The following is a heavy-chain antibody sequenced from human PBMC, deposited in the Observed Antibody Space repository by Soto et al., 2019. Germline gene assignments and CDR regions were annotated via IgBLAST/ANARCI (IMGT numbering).Heavy chain of an antibody. Sequence: QVQLVESGGGVVQPGRSLRLSCAASGFTFSCYGMHWVRQAPGKGLEWVAVVWYDESNTFYADSVKGRFTISRDNSKNMLYLQMNSLRVEDTAVYYCARDRHASLENLDYWGQGTLVTVSS. J-gene: IGHJ4*02. V-gene: IGHV3-33*01. CDR1: GFTFSCYG. D-gene: IGHD3-3*01. CDR2: VWYDESNT. CDR3: ARDRHASLENLDY.